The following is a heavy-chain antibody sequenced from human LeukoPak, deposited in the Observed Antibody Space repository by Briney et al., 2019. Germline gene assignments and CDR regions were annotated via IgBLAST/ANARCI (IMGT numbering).Heavy chain of an antibody. CDR3: ANYNSYGHIDY. D-gene: IGHD5-18*01. V-gene: IGHV5-51*01. J-gene: IGHJ4*02. CDR1: GYHFINSW. CDR2: IYPGDSET. Sequence: GESLKISCKGSGYHFINSWIGWVRQMPGKGLEWMGIIYPGDSETRYSPSFQGQVTISADKSISTAYLQWSSLKASDTAMYYCANYNSYGHIDYWGQGTLVTVSS.